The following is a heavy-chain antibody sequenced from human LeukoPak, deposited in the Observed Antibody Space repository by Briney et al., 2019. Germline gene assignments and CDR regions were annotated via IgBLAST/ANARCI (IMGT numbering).Heavy chain of an antibody. V-gene: IGHV1-3*03. Sequence: ASVKVSCKASGYTFTSYAMHWVRQAPGQRLEWMGWINAGNGNTKYSQEFQGRVTITRDTSASTAYMELSSLRSEDMAVYYCARGGPGYSSSWYGGVFDYWGQGTLVTVSS. CDR3: ARGGPGYSSSWYGGVFDY. J-gene: IGHJ4*02. CDR1: GYTFTSYA. D-gene: IGHD6-13*01. CDR2: INAGNGNT.